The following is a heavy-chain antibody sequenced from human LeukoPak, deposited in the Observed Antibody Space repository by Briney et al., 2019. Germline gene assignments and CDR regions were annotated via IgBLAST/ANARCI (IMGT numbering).Heavy chain of an antibody. V-gene: IGHV3-30*18. J-gene: IGHJ4*02. D-gene: IGHD3-22*01. CDR2: ISYDGSNK. Sequence: GGSLRLSCAASGFTFSSYDMHWARQAPGKGLEWVAVISYDGSNKYYADSVKGRFTISRDNSKNTLHLQMNSLRAEDTAVYYCAKGLYYYDSSGYPPDYWGQGTLVTVSS. CDR1: GFTFSSYD. CDR3: AKGLYYYDSSGYPPDY.